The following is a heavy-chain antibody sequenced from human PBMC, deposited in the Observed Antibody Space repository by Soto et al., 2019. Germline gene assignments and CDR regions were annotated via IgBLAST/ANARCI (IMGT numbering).Heavy chain of an antibody. CDR3: ARIRVYQPPDYYFDY. D-gene: IGHD2-2*01. Sequence: QVTLKESGPVLVKPTETLTLTCTVSGFSLSNARMGVSWIRQPPGKALERLAHIFSNDEKSYSTSLKSRLTIYKDTSKSQVVLTMTNMDPVDTATHYCARIRVYQPPDYYFDYWGQGTLVTVSS. V-gene: IGHV2-26*01. J-gene: IGHJ4*02. CDR1: GFSLSNARMG. CDR2: IFSNDEK.